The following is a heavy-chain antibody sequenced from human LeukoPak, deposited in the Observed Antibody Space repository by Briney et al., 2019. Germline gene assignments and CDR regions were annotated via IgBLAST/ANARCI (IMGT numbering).Heavy chain of an antibody. D-gene: IGHD3-10*01. Sequence: PGGSLRLSCAASGFTFSSYSMNWVRQAPGKGLEWVSYISSSSSTIYYADSVKGRFTISRDNAKNSLYLQMNSLRAEDTAVYYCARDKPWFGELSFDAFDIWGQGTMVTVSS. J-gene: IGHJ3*02. CDR2: ISSSSSTI. V-gene: IGHV3-48*01. CDR3: ARDKPWFGELSFDAFDI. CDR1: GFTFSSYS.